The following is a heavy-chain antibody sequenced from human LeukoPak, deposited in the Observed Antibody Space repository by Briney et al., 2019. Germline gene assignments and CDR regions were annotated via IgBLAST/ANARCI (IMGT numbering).Heavy chain of an antibody. CDR3: AKDLGWELPAEAY. Sequence: GGSLRLSCVASGFTFKNYVMNWVRQAPGKGLEWLAAIYGSGVSISYAGSVKGRFTISRDNSNNTLYLQMNSLRAEDTAMYYCAKDLGWELPAEAYWGQGILVTVSS. V-gene: IGHV3-23*01. D-gene: IGHD1-26*01. CDR1: GFTFKNYV. J-gene: IGHJ4*02. CDR2: IYGSGVSI.